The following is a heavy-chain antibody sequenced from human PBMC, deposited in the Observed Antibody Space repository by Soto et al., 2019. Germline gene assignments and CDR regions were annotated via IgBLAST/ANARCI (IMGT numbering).Heavy chain of an antibody. J-gene: IGHJ5*02. CDR2: INHSGST. CDR3: KAMVRGVASSGRWFDP. CDR1: GGSFSGYY. V-gene: IGHV4-34*01. Sequence: QVQLQQWGAGLLKPSETLSLTCAVYGGSFSGYYWCWIRQPPGKGLEWIGEINHSGSTNYNPSLKIRVPIAVDTSKNQFSLKLSSVTAEDTAVYYCKAMVRGVASSGRWFDPWGQGTLVTVSS. D-gene: IGHD3-10*01.